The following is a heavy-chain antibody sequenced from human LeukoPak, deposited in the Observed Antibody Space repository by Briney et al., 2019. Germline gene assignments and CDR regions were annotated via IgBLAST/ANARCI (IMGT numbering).Heavy chain of an antibody. CDR2: VYSSVST. V-gene: IGHV4-4*07. Sequence: SETLSLTCTVSGDSVGSSYWSWIPQPAGKGLEGIGRVYSSVSTNYNPSLESRVTMSVETPKNQCSLRLSSVTAADTAVYSCARVDPHNWFDPWGQGTLVTVSS. J-gene: IGHJ5*02. CDR1: GDSVGSSY. CDR3: ARVDPHNWFDP. D-gene: IGHD3-9*01.